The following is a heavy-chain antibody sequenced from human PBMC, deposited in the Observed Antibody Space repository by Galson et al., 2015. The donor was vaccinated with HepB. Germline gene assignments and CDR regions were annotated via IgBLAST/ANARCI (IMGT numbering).Heavy chain of an antibody. Sequence: SLRLSCAASGFTFSSYSMNWVRQAPGKGLEWVSSISSSSSYIYYADSVKGRFTISRDNAKNSLYLQMNSLRAEDTAVYYCARVYDSSGYYRSYYYYGMDVWGQGTTVTVSS. CDR1: GFTFSSYS. CDR2: ISSSSSYI. D-gene: IGHD3-22*01. J-gene: IGHJ6*02. CDR3: ARVYDSSGYYRSYYYYGMDV. V-gene: IGHV3-21*01.